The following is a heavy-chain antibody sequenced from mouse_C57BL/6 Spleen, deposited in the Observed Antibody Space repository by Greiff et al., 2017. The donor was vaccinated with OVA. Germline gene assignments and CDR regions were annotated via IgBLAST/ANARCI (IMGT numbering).Heavy chain of an antibody. J-gene: IGHJ2*01. CDR2: IYPSDSET. CDR3: ARLGNYFDY. D-gene: IGHD4-1*01. V-gene: IGHV1-61*01. CDR1: GYTFTSYW. Sequence: QVQLQQPGAELVRPGSSVKLSCKASGYTFTSYWMDWVKQRPGQGLEWIGNIYPSDSETHYNQKFKDKATLTVDKSSSTAYMQLSSLTSEAAAVYYCARLGNYFDYWGQGTTLTVSS.